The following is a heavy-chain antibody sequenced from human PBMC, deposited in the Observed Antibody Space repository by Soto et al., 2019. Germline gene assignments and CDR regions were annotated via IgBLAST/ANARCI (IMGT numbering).Heavy chain of an antibody. V-gene: IGHV1-2*04. CDR1: GYTFTGYY. CDR2: INPNSGGT. CDR3: ARGSYYYDSSGYYLGNDAFDI. Sequence: QVQLVQSGAEVKKPGASVKVSCKASGYTFTGYYMHWVRQAPGQGLEWMGWINPNSGGTNYAQKCQGWVTMTRDTSISTAYMELSRLRSVDTAMYYCARGSYYYDSSGYYLGNDAFDIWGQGTMVTVSS. J-gene: IGHJ3*02. D-gene: IGHD3-22*01.